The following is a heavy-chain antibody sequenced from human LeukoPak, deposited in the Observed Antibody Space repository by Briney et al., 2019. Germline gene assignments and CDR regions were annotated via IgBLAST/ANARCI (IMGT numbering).Heavy chain of an antibody. Sequence: KPGGSLRLSCAASGFNFSDYYMSWIRQAPGKGLERVSDISSGSSYIKYADSVKGRFTISRDNSKNTLYLQMNSLRADDTAVYYCAKAAGNYYYYYGMDVWAQGTTVTVSS. CDR3: AKAAGNYYYYYGMDV. V-gene: IGHV3-11*05. CDR2: ISSGSSYI. J-gene: IGHJ6*02. D-gene: IGHD6-19*01. CDR1: GFNFSDYY.